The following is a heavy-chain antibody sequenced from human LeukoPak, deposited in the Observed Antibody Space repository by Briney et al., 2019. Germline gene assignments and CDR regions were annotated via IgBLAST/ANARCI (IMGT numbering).Heavy chain of an antibody. J-gene: IGHJ4*02. Sequence: SETLSLTCTVSGYSISTSNWWGWIRQPPGKGLEWIGYIYYSGSTYYNPSLKSRVTMSVDTSNNQFSLKLTSVTAVDTAVYYCARGGDIVVVPAAITTPGYSRNYFDYWGQGTLVTVSS. D-gene: IGHD2-2*02. CDR3: ARGGDIVVVPAAITTPGYSRNYFDY. CDR1: GYSISTSNW. V-gene: IGHV4-28*03. CDR2: IYYSGST.